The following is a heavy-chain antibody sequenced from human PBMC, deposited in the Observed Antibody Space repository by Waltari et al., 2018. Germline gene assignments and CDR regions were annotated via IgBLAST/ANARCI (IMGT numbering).Heavy chain of an antibody. Sequence: QVQLQESGPGLVKPSETLSLTCAVSGYSISSGYYRGWIRQPPGKGLEWIGSIYHSGSTYYNPALKSRVTISVDTSKNQFSLKLSSVTAADTAVYYCARGQWLAQGDYWGQGTLVTVSS. V-gene: IGHV4-38-2*01. CDR3: ARGQWLAQGDY. CDR1: GYSISSGYY. CDR2: IYHSGST. J-gene: IGHJ4*02. D-gene: IGHD6-19*01.